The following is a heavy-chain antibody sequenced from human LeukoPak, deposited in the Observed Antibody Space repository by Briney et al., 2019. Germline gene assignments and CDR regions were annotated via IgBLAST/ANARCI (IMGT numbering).Heavy chain of an antibody. CDR1: GFTFSSYA. D-gene: IGHD3-16*02. V-gene: IGHV3-30*18. J-gene: IGHJ4*02. Sequence: GGSLRLSCAASGFTFSSYAMHWVRQAPGKGLEWVAVVSYDGSNKYYADSVKGRFTISRDNSKNTLYLQMNSLRAEDTAVYYCAKEKVRLGELSLTDYWGQGALVTVSS. CDR2: VSYDGSNK. CDR3: AKEKVRLGELSLTDY.